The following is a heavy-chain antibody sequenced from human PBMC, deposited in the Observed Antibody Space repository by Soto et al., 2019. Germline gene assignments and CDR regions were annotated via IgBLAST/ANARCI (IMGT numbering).Heavy chain of an antibody. V-gene: IGHV3-30*18. J-gene: IGHJ6*02. CDR3: VKDGSSGWPYYYGLDV. CDR1: GFTFNSYG. CDR2: ISYDSTKT. D-gene: IGHD6-19*01. Sequence: QVQLVESGGGVVQPGRSLRLSCAASGFTFNSYGMHWVRQGPGNGLEWVAFISYDSTKTYYADSVKGRFTISRDNSKNTLYLQMSSLRAEDTAVYYCVKDGSSGWPYYYGLDVWGQGTTVTVSS.